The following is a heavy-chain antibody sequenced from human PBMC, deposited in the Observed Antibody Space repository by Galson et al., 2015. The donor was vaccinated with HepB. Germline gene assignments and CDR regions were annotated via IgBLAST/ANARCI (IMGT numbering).Heavy chain of an antibody. D-gene: IGHD4/OR15-4a*01. Sequence: SVKVSCKASGYTFTGYYMHWVRQTPGQGLEWMGRINPNSGGTNYAQKFQGRVTMTRDTSISTAYMELSRLRSDDTAVYYCARVANYAPNAFDYWGQGTLVTVSS. V-gene: IGHV1-2*06. CDR1: GYTFTGYY. CDR3: ARVANYAPNAFDY. CDR2: INPNSGGT. J-gene: IGHJ4*02.